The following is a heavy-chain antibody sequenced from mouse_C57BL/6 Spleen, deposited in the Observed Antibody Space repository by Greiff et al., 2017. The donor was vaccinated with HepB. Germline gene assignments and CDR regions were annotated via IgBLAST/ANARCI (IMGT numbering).Heavy chain of an antibody. CDR3: AFYDYTDLDY. D-gene: IGHD2-4*01. CDR2: IYPGDGDT. Sequence: VQLVESGPELVKPGASVKISCKASGYAFSSSWMNWVKQRPGKGLEWIGRIYPGDGDTNYNGKFKGKATLTADKSSSTAYMQLSSLTSEDSAVYFCAFYDYTDLDYWGQGTTLTVSS. V-gene: IGHV1-82*01. J-gene: IGHJ2*01. CDR1: GYAFSSSW.